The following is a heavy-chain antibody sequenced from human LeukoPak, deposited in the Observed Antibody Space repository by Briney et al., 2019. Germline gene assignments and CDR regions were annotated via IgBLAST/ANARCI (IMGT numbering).Heavy chain of an antibody. CDR3: ARDDVVRGVISDY. CDR1: GYTFTGYY. V-gene: IGHV1-2*02. CDR2: INPNSGGT. J-gene: IGHJ4*02. D-gene: IGHD3-10*01. Sequence: ASVKVSCKVSGYTFTGYYMHWVRQAPGQGLEWMGWINPNSGGTNYAQKFQGRVTMTRDTSISTAYMELSRLRSDDTAVYYCARDDVVRGVISDYWGQGTLVTVSS.